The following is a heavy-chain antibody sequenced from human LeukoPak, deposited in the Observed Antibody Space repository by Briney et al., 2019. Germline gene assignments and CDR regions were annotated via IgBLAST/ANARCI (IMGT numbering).Heavy chain of an antibody. CDR1: GGSISSYY. CDR2: IYSSGST. D-gene: IGHD3-22*01. CDR3: AITPWYYDSSRNYYPFDY. V-gene: IGHV4-39*07. Sequence: SETLSLTCTVSGGSISSYYWSWIRQPPGKGLEWIGSIYSSGSTYYNPSLKSRVTILVDTFKNQFSLKLSSVTAADTAVYYCAITPWYYDSSRNYYPFDYWGQGTLVTVSS. J-gene: IGHJ4*02.